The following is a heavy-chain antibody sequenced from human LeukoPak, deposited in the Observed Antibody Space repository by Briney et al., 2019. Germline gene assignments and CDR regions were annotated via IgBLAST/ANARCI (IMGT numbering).Heavy chain of an antibody. V-gene: IGHV3-21*01. J-gene: IGHJ6*02. CDR3: ARDLATHGSGSHGIDV. CDR2: IYSTSSYI. CDR1: GCTFSSYT. D-gene: IGHD3-10*01. Sequence: GGSLRLSCAGSGCTFSSYTMNWVRQAPGKGLEWVSCIYSTSSYIYYADSVKGRFIISRDNAKNSLYLQMNSLRAEDTAVYYCARDLATHGSGSHGIDVWGPGTTVIVSS.